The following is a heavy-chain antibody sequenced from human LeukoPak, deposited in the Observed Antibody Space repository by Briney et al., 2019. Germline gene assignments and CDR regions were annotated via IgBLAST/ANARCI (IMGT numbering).Heavy chain of an antibody. CDR1: GGTCSSYA. D-gene: IGHD6-13*01. V-gene: IGHV1-69*05. CDR3: AKIEQQLVPGLGWFDP. J-gene: IGHJ5*02. Sequence: SVKVSCKASGGTCSSYAISWVRQAPGQALEWMGGIIPIFGTANYAQKFQGRVTITTDESTSTAYMELSSLRSEDTPVYYCAKIEQQLVPGLGWFDPWGQGTLVTVSS. CDR2: IIPIFGTA.